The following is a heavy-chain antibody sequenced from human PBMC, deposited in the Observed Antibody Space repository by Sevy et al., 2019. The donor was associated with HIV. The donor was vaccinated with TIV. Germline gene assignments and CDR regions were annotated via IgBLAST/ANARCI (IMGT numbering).Heavy chain of an antibody. CDR1: GAPISSSY. D-gene: IGHD3-3*01. V-gene: IGHV4-4*09. CDR3: ARARMPVGDYRRMYFLDY. CDR2: IYPSGGT. J-gene: IGHJ4*02. Sequence: SETLSLTCYVSGAPISSSYWSWIRQVPGQGLEWMGYIYPSGGTNYHPTLKSRVTISQDSSRNLISLTLTSVTAADTAMYYCARARMPVGDYRRMYFLDYWGQGSLVTVSS.